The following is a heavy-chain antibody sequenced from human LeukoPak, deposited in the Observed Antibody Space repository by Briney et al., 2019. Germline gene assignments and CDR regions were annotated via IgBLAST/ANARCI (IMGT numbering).Heavy chain of an antibody. Sequence: GESLKISCKGYGYNSYTYWINWVRPMPGKGLEWMGRIDLSDSYTKYSPSFQGHVTISADKSISTAYLQWSSLKASDTAMYYCARGTKYYDTSADRPDHAFDIWGQGTVVTVSS. J-gene: IGHJ3*02. CDR2: IDLSDSYT. V-gene: IGHV5-10-1*01. CDR1: GYNSYTYW. D-gene: IGHD3-22*01. CDR3: ARGTKYYDTSADRPDHAFDI.